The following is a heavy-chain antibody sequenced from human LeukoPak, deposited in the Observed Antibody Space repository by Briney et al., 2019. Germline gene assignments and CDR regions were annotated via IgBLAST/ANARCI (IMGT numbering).Heavy chain of an antibody. CDR3: ARDIGVTNFDS. V-gene: IGHV1-18*04. CDR2: ISANDGDI. J-gene: IGHJ4*02. Sequence: ASVKVSCKASGYTFTGYYMHWVRQAPGQGLEWMGWISANDGDIDYAQSLQGRVTLTTDTSTNTAYMELRSLRSDDTAVYSCARDIGVTNFDSWGQGTLVTVSS. D-gene: IGHD4-17*01. CDR1: GYTFTGYY.